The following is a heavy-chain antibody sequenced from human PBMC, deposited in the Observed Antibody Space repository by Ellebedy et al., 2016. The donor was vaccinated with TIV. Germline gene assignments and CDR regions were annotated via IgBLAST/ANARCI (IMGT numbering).Heavy chain of an antibody. CDR2: IYSGGST. CDR1: GFTVSSNY. CDR3: AREGSSSSWYVGY. V-gene: IGHV3-66*01. D-gene: IGHD6-13*01. J-gene: IGHJ4*02. Sequence: GESLKISCAASGFTVSSNYMNWVRQAPGMGLEWVSVIYSGGSTYYADSVKGRFTISRDNSKNTLYLQMNSLRAEDTAVYYCAREGSSSSWYVGYWGQGTLVTVSS.